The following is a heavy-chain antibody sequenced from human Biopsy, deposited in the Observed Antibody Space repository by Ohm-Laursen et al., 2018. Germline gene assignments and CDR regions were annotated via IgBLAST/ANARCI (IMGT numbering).Heavy chain of an antibody. CDR2: VYYTGST. CDR3: ARDRGYYSDRTVPGYFDL. Sequence: SDTLSLTCSVSGDSISSYYWSWIRQPPGKRLQWIGYVYYTGSTDYNPSLQSRVTILVDTSKNHFSLRLRSVTPADTAIYYCARDRGYYSDRTVPGYFDLWGRGTLVTVSS. D-gene: IGHD3-22*01. CDR1: GDSISSYY. J-gene: IGHJ2*01. V-gene: IGHV4-59*01.